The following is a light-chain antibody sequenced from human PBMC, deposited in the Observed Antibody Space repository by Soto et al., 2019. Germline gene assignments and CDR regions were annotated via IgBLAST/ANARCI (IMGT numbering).Light chain of an antibody. J-gene: IGKJ1*01. CDR3: QQYGSSPTWT. CDR2: DAS. Sequence: EIVLTQSPGTLSLSPGERATLSCRASQSVSSSYLAWYQQKPGQAPRLLIYDASNRATGIPARFSGSGSGTEFTLTISSLRSEDFAVYYCQQYGSSPTWTFGQGTKVDIK. V-gene: IGKV3-20*01. CDR1: QSVSSSY.